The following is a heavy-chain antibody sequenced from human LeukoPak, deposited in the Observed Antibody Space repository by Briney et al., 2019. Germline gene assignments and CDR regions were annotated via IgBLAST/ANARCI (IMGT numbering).Heavy chain of an antibody. V-gene: IGHV3-7*01. CDR1: GFTLSSYW. CDR2: IKQDGSQK. D-gene: IGHD6-19*01. Sequence: GGSLRLSCAASGFTLSSYWMSWVRQAPGKGLERVANIKQDGSQKNYVDSVKGRFTISRDNAKNSLYLQMNSLRAEDTAVYYCARETPDSSGWDWGQGTLVTVSS. J-gene: IGHJ4*02. CDR3: ARETPDSSGWD.